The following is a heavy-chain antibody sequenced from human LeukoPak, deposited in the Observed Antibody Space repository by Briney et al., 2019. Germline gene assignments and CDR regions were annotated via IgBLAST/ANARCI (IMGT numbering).Heavy chain of an antibody. CDR3: ARAYDWSYYYYMDV. D-gene: IGHD3-10*01. J-gene: IGHJ6*03. CDR1: GFTFSTYS. V-gene: IGHV3-48*04. Sequence: GGSLRLSCAASGFTFSTYSMNWVRQAPGKGLEWVSYISSSGSTIYYADSVKGRFTISRDNAKNLVYLQMNSLRAEDTAVYYCARAYDWSYYYYMDVWGKGTTITVSS. CDR2: ISSSGSTI.